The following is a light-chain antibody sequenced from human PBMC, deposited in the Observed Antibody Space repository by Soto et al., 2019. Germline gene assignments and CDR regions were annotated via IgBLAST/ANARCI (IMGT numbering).Light chain of an antibody. CDR2: DAS. J-gene: IGKJ3*01. CDR3: QQYNSYLFT. V-gene: IGKV1-5*01. Sequence: GDRVTITCRASQSISSWLAWYQQKPGKAPKLLIYDASSLESGVPSRFSGSGSGAEFTLTISSLQPDDFATYYCQQYNSYLFTFGPGTKVDIK. CDR1: QSISSW.